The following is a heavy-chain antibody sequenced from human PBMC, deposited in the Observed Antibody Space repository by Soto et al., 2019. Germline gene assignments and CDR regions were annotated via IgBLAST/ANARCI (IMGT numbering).Heavy chain of an antibody. CDR3: ARDWRFLEWRYDY. Sequence: QVQLVESGGGVVQPGRSLRLSCAASGFTFSSYAMHWVRQAPGKGLEWVAVISYDGSNKYYADSVKGRFTISRDNSKNTLYLQMNSLRAEDPAVYYCARDWRFLEWRYDYWGQGTLVTVSS. D-gene: IGHD3-3*01. J-gene: IGHJ4*02. CDR2: ISYDGSNK. V-gene: IGHV3-30-3*01. CDR1: GFTFSSYA.